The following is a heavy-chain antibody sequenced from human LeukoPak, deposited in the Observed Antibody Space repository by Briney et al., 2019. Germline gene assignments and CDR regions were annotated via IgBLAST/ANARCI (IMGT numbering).Heavy chain of an antibody. D-gene: IGHD3-10*01. V-gene: IGHV4-4*07. CDR2: IYTSGST. Sequence: SETLSLTCTVSGGSTSSYYWSWIRQPAGKGLEWIRRIYTSGSTNYNPSLKSRVTMSVDTSKNQFSLKLSSVTAADTAVYYCARDAEITMVRGVPFDPWGQGTLVTVSS. J-gene: IGHJ5*02. CDR3: ARDAEITMVRGVPFDP. CDR1: GGSTSSYY.